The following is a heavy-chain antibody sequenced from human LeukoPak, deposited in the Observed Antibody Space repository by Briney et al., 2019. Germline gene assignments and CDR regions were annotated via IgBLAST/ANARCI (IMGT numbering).Heavy chain of an antibody. D-gene: IGHD2-2*01. CDR3: ARDLDQLLIDY. CDR1: GFTFSSYG. V-gene: IGHV3-33*01. CDR2: IWYDGSDK. Sequence: GGSLRLSCAASGFTFSSYGMHWVRQAPGKGLEWVAVIWYDGSDKYYADSVKGRFTISRDNSKNTLYLQMNSLRAEDTAVYYCARDLDQLLIDYWGQGTLVTVSS. J-gene: IGHJ4*02.